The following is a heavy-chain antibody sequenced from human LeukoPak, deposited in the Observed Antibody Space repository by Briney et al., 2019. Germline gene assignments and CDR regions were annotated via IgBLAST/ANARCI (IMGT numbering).Heavy chain of an antibody. CDR1: GGSFSGYY. Sequence: SETLSLTCAVYGGSFSGYYWSWIRQPPGKGLEWIGEINDSGSTKYIPSLKSRVTISVDTSKKQFSLKVNSVTAADTAVYYCARGGLNSNYFDSWGQGTPVTVSS. CDR2: INDSGST. D-gene: IGHD4-11*01. V-gene: IGHV4-34*01. J-gene: IGHJ4*02. CDR3: ARGGLNSNYFDS.